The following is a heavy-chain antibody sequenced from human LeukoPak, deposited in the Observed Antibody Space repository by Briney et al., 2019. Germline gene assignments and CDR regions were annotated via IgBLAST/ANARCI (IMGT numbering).Heavy chain of an antibody. CDR1: GFTFSDYY. CDR2: ISSSGSTI. V-gene: IGHV3-11*01. CDR3: AKDDGWLHYYH. Sequence: GGSLRLSCAASGFTFSDYYMSWIRQAPGKGLEWVSYISSSGSTIYYADSVKGRFTISRDNAKNSLYLQMHSLRAEDTATYYCAKDDGWLHYYHWGQGTLVTVSS. D-gene: IGHD3-10*01. J-gene: IGHJ4*02.